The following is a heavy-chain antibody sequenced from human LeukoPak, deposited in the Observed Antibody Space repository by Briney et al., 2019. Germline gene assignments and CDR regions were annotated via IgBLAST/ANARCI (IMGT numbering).Heavy chain of an antibody. J-gene: IGHJ3*02. CDR3: ARHARYDSSGSDAFDI. CDR1: GGTFSSYE. D-gene: IGHD3-22*01. CDR2: IIPMFGTA. Sequence: ASVKVSCKASGGTFSSYEISWVRQAPGQGLEWMGGIIPMFGTAKYAQKFQGRVTITADKSTSTAYMELRSLRSDDTAVYYCARHARYDSSGSDAFDIWGQGTMVTVSS. V-gene: IGHV1-69*06.